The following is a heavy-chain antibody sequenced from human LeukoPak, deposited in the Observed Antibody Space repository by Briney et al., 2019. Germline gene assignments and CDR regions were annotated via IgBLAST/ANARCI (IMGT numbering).Heavy chain of an antibody. CDR1: GGSFSGYY. J-gene: IGHJ6*03. Sequence: SETLSLTCAVYGGSFSGYYWSWIRQPPGKGLEWIGEINHSGSTNYNPSLKSRVTISVDTSKNQFSLKLSSVTAADTAVYYCARRRQYCSSTSCYARHRAQLYMVVWGKGTTVTISS. D-gene: IGHD2-2*01. CDR2: INHSGST. CDR3: ARRRQYCSSTSCYARHRAQLYMVV. V-gene: IGHV4-34*01.